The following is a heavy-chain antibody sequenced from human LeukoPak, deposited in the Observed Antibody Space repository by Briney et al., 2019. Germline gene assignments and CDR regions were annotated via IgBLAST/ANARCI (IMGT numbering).Heavy chain of an antibody. J-gene: IGHJ4*02. CDR3: ARGMRWLDY. Sequence: PGGSLRLSCAASGFNFSRNAITWVRQAPGKGLKWVSAISGGGRRTYYADSAKGRFTISRDNAKNTLYLQMNSLRAEDTAVYYCARGMRWLDYWGQGSLVTVSS. CDR1: GFNFSRNA. D-gene: IGHD4-23*01. V-gene: IGHV3-23*01. CDR2: ISGGGRRT.